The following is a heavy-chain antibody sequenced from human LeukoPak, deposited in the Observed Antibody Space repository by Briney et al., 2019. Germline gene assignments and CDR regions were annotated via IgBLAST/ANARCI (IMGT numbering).Heavy chain of an antibody. J-gene: IGHJ3*02. CDR2: IYHSGST. D-gene: IGHD3-22*01. V-gene: IGHV4-38-2*02. CDR3: GRPLSYYSDSSGDNAFDI. Sequence: SETLSLTCTVSGYSISSGYYWGWIRQPPGKGLEWIGNIYHSGSTYYNPSLKSRVTISVDTSKNQFSLKLSSVTAADTAVYYCGRPLSYYSDSSGDNAFDIWGQGTMVTVSS. CDR1: GYSISSGYY.